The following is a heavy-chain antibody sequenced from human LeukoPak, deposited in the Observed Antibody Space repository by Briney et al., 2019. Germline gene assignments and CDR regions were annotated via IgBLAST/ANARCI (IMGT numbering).Heavy chain of an antibody. V-gene: IGHV1-2*02. D-gene: IGHD5-12*01. Sequence: ASVKVSCKASDYTFTSYGISWVRQAPGQGLEWMGWINPNSGGTNYAQKFQGRVTMTRDTSISTAYMDLSRLRSDDTAVYYCVKVDSAYAMDYWGQGTLVTVSS. CDR2: INPNSGGT. CDR1: DYTFTSYG. J-gene: IGHJ4*02. CDR3: VKVDSAYAMDY.